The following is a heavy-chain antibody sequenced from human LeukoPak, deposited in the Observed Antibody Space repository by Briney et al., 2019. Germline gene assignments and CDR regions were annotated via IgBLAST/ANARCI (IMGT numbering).Heavy chain of an antibody. Sequence: GGSLRLSCAASGFTFSSYAMSWVRQAPGKGLEWVSAISGSGGSTYYADSVKGRFTISRDNSKNTLYLQMNSLRAEDTAVYYCAKDLSKPRLMYYDILTGPTQNPNWFDPWGQGTLVTVSS. CDR2: ISGSGGST. CDR1: GFTFSSYA. CDR3: AKDLSKPRLMYYDILTGPTQNPNWFDP. J-gene: IGHJ5*02. V-gene: IGHV3-23*01. D-gene: IGHD3-9*01.